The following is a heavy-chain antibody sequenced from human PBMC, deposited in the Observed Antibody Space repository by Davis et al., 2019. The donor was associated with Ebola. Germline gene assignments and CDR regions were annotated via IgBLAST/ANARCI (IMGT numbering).Heavy chain of an antibody. Sequence: GESLKISCAASGSTFSGSAIHWVRHASGKGLEWVGRNSSKANSYATAYAASGKGSFTISRDDSKNTAYLQMNSLKTEDTAVYYCEVAVAGTGYMDVWGQGTTVTVSS. CDR2: NSSKANSYAT. J-gene: IGHJ6*02. CDR1: GSTFSGSA. CDR3: EVAVAGTGYMDV. D-gene: IGHD6-19*01. V-gene: IGHV3-73*01.